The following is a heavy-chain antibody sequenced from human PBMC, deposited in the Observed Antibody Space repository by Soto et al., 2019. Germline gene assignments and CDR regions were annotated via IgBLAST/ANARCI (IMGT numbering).Heavy chain of an antibody. J-gene: IGHJ4*02. D-gene: IGHD3-9*01. CDR1: GGSISSGRFY. CDR3: ARTTFYDIFTTYYSLFDY. CDR2: ISDSGSS. Sequence: QVQLQESGPGLVKPSQTLTLTCTVSGGSISSGRFYWSWIRQHPGKGLEWIGHISDSGSSYYNPSLENRVTISVDTSENQFSLKLSAVTAADTAVYFCARTTFYDIFTTYYSLFDYWGQGTKVTVSS. V-gene: IGHV4-31*03.